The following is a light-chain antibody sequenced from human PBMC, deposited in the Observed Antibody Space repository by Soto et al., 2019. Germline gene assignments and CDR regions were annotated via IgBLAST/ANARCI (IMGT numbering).Light chain of an antibody. J-gene: IGKJ1*01. CDR2: STS. V-gene: IGKV3-20*01. CDR3: QQYGCSSWT. CDR1: QSISISY. Sequence: EIVLTQSPGTLSLSPGERATLSCRASQSISISYLAWYQQQPGQAPRLLIYSTSTSATGIPDRFSGSGSGTDFTLTISKLEPGDFAVYYCQQYGCSSWTFGQGTKVEIK.